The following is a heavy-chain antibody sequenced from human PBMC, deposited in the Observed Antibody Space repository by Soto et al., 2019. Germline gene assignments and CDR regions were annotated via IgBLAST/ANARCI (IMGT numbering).Heavy chain of an antibody. V-gene: IGHV1-69*12. CDR3: ATVDTAMVYYYYGMDV. J-gene: IGHJ6*02. CDR2: IIPIFGTA. Sequence: QVQLVQSGAEVKKPGSSVKVSCKASGGTFSNYAISWVRQAPGQGLEWMGGIIPIFGTANYAQKFQGRVTITGDESTSTAYMELSSLRSEDTAVYYCATVDTAMVYYYYGMDVWGQGTTVTVSS. CDR1: GGTFSNYA. D-gene: IGHD5-18*01.